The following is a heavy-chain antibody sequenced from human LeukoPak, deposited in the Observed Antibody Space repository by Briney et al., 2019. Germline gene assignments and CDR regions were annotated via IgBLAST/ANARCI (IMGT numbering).Heavy chain of an antibody. CDR2: ISGSGGST. D-gene: IGHD5-12*01. CDR3: ARTAGYSGYDYYFDY. J-gene: IGHJ4*02. Sequence: GGSLRLSCAASGFTFSSYAMSWVRQAPGKGLEWVSAISGSGGSTYYADSVKGRFTISRDNSKNTLYLQMNSLRAEDTAVYYCARTAGYSGYDYYFDYWRQGTLVTVSS. V-gene: IGHV3-23*01. CDR1: GFTFSSYA.